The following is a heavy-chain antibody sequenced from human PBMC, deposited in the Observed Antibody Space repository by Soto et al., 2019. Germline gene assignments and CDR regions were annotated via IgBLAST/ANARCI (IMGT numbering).Heavy chain of an antibody. CDR3: ARVDYGTGGYPFPYFDY. D-gene: IGHD2-8*02. CDR2: INPDSGAT. V-gene: IGHV1-2*02. J-gene: IGHJ4*02. CDR1: GYSFTGYY. Sequence: HEHLVQSGAEVKRPGASLKVSCKASGYSFTGYYIHWVRQAPGQGLEWMGWINPDSGATNYARNFQGRVTLTSDTSISPAPMDLTSLRSYDTAVYYCARVDYGTGGYPFPYFDYWGQGTLVIVSS.